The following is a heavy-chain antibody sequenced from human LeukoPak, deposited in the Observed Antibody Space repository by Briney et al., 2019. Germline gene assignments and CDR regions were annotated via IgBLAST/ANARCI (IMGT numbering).Heavy chain of an antibody. D-gene: IGHD3-9*01. Sequence: GGSLRLSCAASGFTFSSYSMNWVRQAPGKGLEWVSYISSSSSTIYYADSVKGRFTISRDNAKNSLYLQMNSLRAEDTAVYYCASNYDILTGPLAFDIWGQGTMVTVSS. V-gene: IGHV3-48*01. CDR1: GFTFSSYS. CDR3: ASNYDILTGPLAFDI. CDR2: ISSSSSTI. J-gene: IGHJ3*02.